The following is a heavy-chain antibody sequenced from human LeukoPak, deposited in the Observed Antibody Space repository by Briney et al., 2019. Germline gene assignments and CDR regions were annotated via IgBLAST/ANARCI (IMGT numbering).Heavy chain of an antibody. Sequence: EASVKVSCKASGGTFSSYAISWVRQAPGQGLEWMGGIIPIFGTANYAQKFQGRVTITADESTSTAYMELSSLRSEDTAVYYCARYYDSTGSFAYWGQGTLVTVSS. D-gene: IGHD3-22*01. CDR2: IIPIFGTA. CDR1: GGTFSSYA. V-gene: IGHV1-69*13. CDR3: ARYYDSTGSFAY. J-gene: IGHJ4*02.